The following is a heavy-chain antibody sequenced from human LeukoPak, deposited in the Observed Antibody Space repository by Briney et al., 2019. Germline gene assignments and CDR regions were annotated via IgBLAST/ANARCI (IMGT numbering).Heavy chain of an antibody. D-gene: IGHD2-2*01. CDR2: IYYSGST. V-gene: IGHV4-59*01. CDR1: GGSISSYY. Sequence: SETLSLTCTVSGGSISSYYLSWIRLPPGKGLEWIGYIYYSGSTNYNPSLKSRVTISVDTSKNQFSLKLSSVTAADTAVYYCARAQPRGVPAAIVLDYWGQGTLVTVSS. CDR3: ARAQPRGVPAAIVLDY. J-gene: IGHJ4*02.